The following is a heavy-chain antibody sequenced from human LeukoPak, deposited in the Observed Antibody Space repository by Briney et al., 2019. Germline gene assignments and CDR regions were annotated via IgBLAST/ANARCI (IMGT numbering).Heavy chain of an antibody. CDR2: IYYSGST. Sequence: SETLSLTCIVSGGSMSSGDYYWSWIRQPPGKGLEWIGYIYYSGSTYYNLSLNSRVTILIDTSKNLFSLKLTSVTAADTAVYYCAREDSRWFDPWGQGTLVTVSS. CDR1: GGSMSSGDYY. V-gene: IGHV4-30-4*01. D-gene: IGHD3/OR15-3a*01. CDR3: AREDSRWFDP. J-gene: IGHJ5*02.